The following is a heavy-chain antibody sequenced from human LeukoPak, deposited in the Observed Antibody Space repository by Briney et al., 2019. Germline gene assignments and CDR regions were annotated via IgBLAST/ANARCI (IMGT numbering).Heavy chain of an antibody. Sequence: GGSLRLSCAASGFTFSNYWMTWVRQAPGKGLQWVATMNQDGSERYYLDSVKGRFTISRDNAKKSLYLQMNSLRAEDTALYYCARGLEWLDYWGQGTLVTVSS. J-gene: IGHJ4*02. CDR2: MNQDGSER. CDR1: GFTFSNYW. D-gene: IGHD3-3*01. V-gene: IGHV3-7*05. CDR3: ARGLEWLDY.